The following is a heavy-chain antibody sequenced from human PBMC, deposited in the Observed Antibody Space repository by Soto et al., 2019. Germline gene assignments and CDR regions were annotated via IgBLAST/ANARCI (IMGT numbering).Heavy chain of an antibody. CDR3: AKGGTAASGTYFDY. D-gene: IGHD6-13*01. CDR2: IGTSGRPT. V-gene: IGHV3-23*01. CDR1: GFTFNTYA. J-gene: IGHJ4*02. Sequence: GGSLRLSCAAPGFTFNTYAMNWVRQAPGEGLEWVSGIGTSGRPTYYADSVKGRFTISRDNSKNTLYLQMSGLRAEDTAAYYCAKGGTAASGTYFDYWGQGTLVTVSS.